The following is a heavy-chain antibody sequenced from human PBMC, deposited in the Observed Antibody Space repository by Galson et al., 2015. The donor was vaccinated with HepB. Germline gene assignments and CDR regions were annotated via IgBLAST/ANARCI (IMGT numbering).Heavy chain of an antibody. CDR1: GFTFSDYY. V-gene: IGHV3-11*06. J-gene: IGHJ4*02. D-gene: IGHD5-18*01. Sequence: SLRLSCAASGFTFSDYYMSWIRQAPGKGLEWVSYISSSSSYTNYADSVKGRFTISRDNAKNSLYLQMNSLRAEDTAVYYCATAGGYSYGPGYFDYWGQGTLVTVSS. CDR3: ATAGGYSYGPGYFDY. CDR2: ISSSSSYT.